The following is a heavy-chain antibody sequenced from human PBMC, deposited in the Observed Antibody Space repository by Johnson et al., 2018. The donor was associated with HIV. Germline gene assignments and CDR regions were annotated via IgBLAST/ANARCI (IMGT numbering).Heavy chain of an antibody. V-gene: IGHV3-9*01. CDR2: IYSAGST. CDR3: ARDRGYWDAFDI. CDR1: GFTFDDYA. Sequence: VQLVESGGGLVQPGRSLRLSCAASGFTFDDYAMHWVRQAPGKGLEWVSGIYSAGSTYYADSVKGRFSISRDNAKNSLYLQMNSLRAENTAVYYCARDRGYWDAFDIWGQGTMVIVSS. D-gene: IGHD3-22*01. J-gene: IGHJ3*02.